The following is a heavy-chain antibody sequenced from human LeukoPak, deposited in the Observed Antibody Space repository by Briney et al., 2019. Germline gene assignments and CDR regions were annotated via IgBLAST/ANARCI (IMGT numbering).Heavy chain of an antibody. CDR1: GYTFTGYY. Sequence: ASVKVSCKASGYTFTGYYMHWVRQAPGQGLEWMGWINPNSGGTNYAQKFQGRVTMTRDTSISTAYMELSRLRSDDTAVYYCARDREYSSGWNVVDYWGQGTLVTVSS. CDR3: ARDREYSSGWNVVDY. D-gene: IGHD6-19*01. J-gene: IGHJ4*02. V-gene: IGHV1-2*02. CDR2: INPNSGGT.